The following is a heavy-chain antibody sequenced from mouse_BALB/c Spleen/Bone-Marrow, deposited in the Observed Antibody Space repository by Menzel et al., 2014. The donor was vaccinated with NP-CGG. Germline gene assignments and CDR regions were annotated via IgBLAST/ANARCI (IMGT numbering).Heavy chain of an antibody. CDR3: ARDLDY. Sequence: QVQLKQSGAELVRPGVSVKISCKGSGYTFTDYAMHWVKQSHAKSLEWIGVISTYYGDATYNQKFEGKAAMTLDKSSSTAYMELARLTSEDSAIYYCARDLDYWGQGTSLTVSS. J-gene: IGHJ2*02. CDR1: GYTFTDYA. CDR2: ISTYYGDA. V-gene: IGHV1S137*01.